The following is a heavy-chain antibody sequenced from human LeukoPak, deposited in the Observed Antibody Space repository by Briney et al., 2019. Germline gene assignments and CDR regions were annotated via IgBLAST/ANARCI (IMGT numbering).Heavy chain of an antibody. CDR2: IYYSGST. J-gene: IGHJ5*02. CDR1: GGSISSYY. Sequence: PSETLPLTCTVSGGSISSYYWSWIRQPPGKGLEWIGYIYYSGSTNYNPSLKSRVTISVDTSKNQFSLNLSSVTAADTAVYYCAREGDKYANWFDTWGQGTLVTVSS. D-gene: IGHD2-8*01. CDR3: AREGDKYANWFDT. V-gene: IGHV4-59*01.